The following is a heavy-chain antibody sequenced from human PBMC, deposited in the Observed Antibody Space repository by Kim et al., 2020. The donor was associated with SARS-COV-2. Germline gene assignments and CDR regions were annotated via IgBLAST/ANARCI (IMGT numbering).Heavy chain of an antibody. CDR3: VRTGAAAYRANFDY. V-gene: IGHV4-39*01. Sequence: SETLSLTCTVSGGSISSSSNYWGWIRQPPGKGLEWIGSIYYSGSTYYNTSLKSRVTISVDTSKNQFSLKLSSVTAADTAVYYCVRTGAAAYRANFDYWGQGTLVTVSS. CDR1: GGSISSSSNY. J-gene: IGHJ4*02. CDR2: IYYSGST. D-gene: IGHD6-13*01.